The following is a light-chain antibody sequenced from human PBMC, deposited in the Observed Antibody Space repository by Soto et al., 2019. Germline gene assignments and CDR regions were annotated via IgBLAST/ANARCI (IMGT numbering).Light chain of an antibody. CDR2: EVS. V-gene: IGLV2-8*01. CDR1: SSDVGGYKY. Sequence: QSVLTQPPSASGSPGQSVTISCTGTSSDVGGYKYVSWYQQHPGKVPKLMIYEVSKRPSGVPDRFSGSKSGNTASLTVSGLQAEDDSDYYCSSYARSNTDYLFCNGTKVTVL. CDR3: SSYARSNTDYL. J-gene: IGLJ1*01.